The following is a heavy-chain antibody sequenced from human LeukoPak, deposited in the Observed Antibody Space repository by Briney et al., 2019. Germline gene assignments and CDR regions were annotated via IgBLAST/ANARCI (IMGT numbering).Heavy chain of an antibody. CDR2: IYYSGST. J-gene: IGHJ6*03. D-gene: IGHD3-22*01. Sequence: SSETLSLTCTVSGDSISSHYWSWIRQPPGKGLEWIGYIYYSGSTNYNPSLKSRVTISLDTSKNQFLPKLSSAAAADTDVYYCARTNYYDSSGDRYCYCYYYMDVWGKGTTVTVSS. CDR1: GDSISSHY. CDR3: ARTNYYDSSGDRYCYCYYYMDV. V-gene: IGHV4-59*11.